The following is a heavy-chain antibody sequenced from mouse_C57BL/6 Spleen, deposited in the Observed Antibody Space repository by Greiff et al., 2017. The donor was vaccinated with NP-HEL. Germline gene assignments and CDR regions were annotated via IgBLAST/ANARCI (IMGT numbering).Heavy chain of an antibody. V-gene: IGHV5-17*01. Sequence: EVHLVESGGGLVKPGGSLKLSCAASGFTFSDYGMHWVRQAPEKGLEWVAYISSGSSTIYYADTVKGRFTISRDNAKNTLFLQMTSLRSEDTAMYYCATSYYSNYRYAMDYWGQGTSVTVSS. CDR3: ATSYYSNYRYAMDY. D-gene: IGHD2-5*01. J-gene: IGHJ4*01. CDR1: GFTFSDYG. CDR2: ISSGSSTI.